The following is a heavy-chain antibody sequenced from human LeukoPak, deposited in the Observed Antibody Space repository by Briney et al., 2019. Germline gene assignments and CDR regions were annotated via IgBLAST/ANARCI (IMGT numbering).Heavy chain of an antibody. CDR2: ISYDGSDK. J-gene: IGHJ4*02. V-gene: IGHV3-30*04. CDR3: ARDPNMYYFDY. Sequence: GGSLRLSCAASGFTFSSYAMHWVRQAPGKGLEWVAVISYDGSDKYHADSVKGRFTISRDNSKNTLCLQMNSLRAEDTAVYYCARDPNMYYFDYWGQGTLVTVSS. D-gene: IGHD2/OR15-2a*01. CDR1: GFTFSSYA.